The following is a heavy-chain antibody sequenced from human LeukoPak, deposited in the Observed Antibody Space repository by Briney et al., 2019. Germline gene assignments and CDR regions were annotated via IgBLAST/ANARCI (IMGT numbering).Heavy chain of an antibody. V-gene: IGHV4-59*01. CDR2: IYYSGST. Sequence: PSETLSLTCTVSGGSISSYYWSWVRQPRGKGLEWIGYIYYSGSTNYNPSLKSRVTISVDTSKNQFSLKLSCVTAADTAVYYCARDYRSGGYSYKYYYMDVWGKGTTVTVSS. CDR3: ARDYRSGGYSYKYYYMDV. J-gene: IGHJ6*03. CDR1: GGSISSYY. D-gene: IGHD5-18*01.